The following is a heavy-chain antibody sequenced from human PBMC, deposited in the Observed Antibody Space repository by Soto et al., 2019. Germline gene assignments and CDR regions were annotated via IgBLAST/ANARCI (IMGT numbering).Heavy chain of an antibody. Sequence: GESLKISCKGSGYSFTDYGISWVRQMPVKGLEWMGRIDPSDSYTKYSPSFQGHVTISVDKCISTAYLQWSSLKASDTAMYYCAGHGARIVGATRDAFDIWGQGTMVTVSS. CDR3: AGHGARIVGATRDAFDI. J-gene: IGHJ3*02. V-gene: IGHV5-10-1*01. CDR1: GYSFTDYG. CDR2: IDPSDSYT. D-gene: IGHD1-26*01.